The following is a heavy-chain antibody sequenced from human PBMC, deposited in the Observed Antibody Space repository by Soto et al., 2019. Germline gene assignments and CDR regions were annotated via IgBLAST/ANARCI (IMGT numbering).Heavy chain of an antibody. J-gene: IGHJ4*02. V-gene: IGHV4-61*01. Sequence: QVQLQESGPGLVKPSETLSLTCTVSGGSISLERFYWTWIRQPPGKGLEWIGYVSHTGATNYNPSLQSRVDISVGPSRNQYSLKLRSLTPADTAVYFCAPEFSSAHINYYDFWGQGTLVSVSA. CDR3: APEFSSAHINYYDF. CDR2: VSHTGAT. CDR1: GGSISLERFY.